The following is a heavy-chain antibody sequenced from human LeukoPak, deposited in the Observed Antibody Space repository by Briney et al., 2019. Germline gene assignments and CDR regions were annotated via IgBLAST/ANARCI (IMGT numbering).Heavy chain of an antibody. D-gene: IGHD3-10*01. CDR3: ANRRNYYGSGSYYFDY. CDR1: GFSLSTSGVG. Sequence: SGPTLVKPTPTLTLTCTFSGFSLSTSGVGVGWIRQPPGKALEWLALIYWDDDKRYSPSLKSRLTITKDTSKNQVVLTMTNMEPVDKATYYCANRRNYYGSGSYYFDYWGQGTLVTVSS. CDR2: IYWDDDK. V-gene: IGHV2-5*02. J-gene: IGHJ4*02.